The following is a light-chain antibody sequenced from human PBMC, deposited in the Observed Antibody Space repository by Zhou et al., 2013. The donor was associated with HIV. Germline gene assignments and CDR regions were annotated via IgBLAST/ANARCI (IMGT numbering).Light chain of an antibody. CDR3: QHYYSYPPT. CDR1: QSISSY. CDR2: DAS. J-gene: IGKJ4*01. Sequence: DIQMTQSPSSLSASVGDRVTITCRASQSISSYLNWYQQKPGKAPNLLIYDASTLQTGVPSRFSGGGYGTNFTLTINCLQSEDFATFSCQHYYSYPPTFGGGTTVEMK. V-gene: IGKV1-39*01.